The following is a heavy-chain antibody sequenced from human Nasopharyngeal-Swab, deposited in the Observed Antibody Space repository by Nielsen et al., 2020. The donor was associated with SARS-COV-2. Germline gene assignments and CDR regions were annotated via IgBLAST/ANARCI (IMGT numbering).Heavy chain of an antibody. V-gene: IGHV3-23*01. CDR3: ARDSGIAATGRGGYFEY. D-gene: IGHD6-13*01. Sequence: GGSLRLSCAASGFTFSSYGMNWVRQAPGKGLEWVSAISGSGGSTYYADSVKGRFTISRDNSKNTLYLQMNSLRAEDTAVYYCARDSGIAATGRGGYFEYWGQGALVTVSS. J-gene: IGHJ4*02. CDR1: GFTFSSYG. CDR2: ISGSGGST.